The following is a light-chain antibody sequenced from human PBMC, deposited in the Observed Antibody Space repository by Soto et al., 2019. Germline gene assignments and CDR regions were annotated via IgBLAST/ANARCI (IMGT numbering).Light chain of an antibody. V-gene: IGKV1-39*01. Sequence: DIQMTQSPSSLSASVGDRVTITCRASQSISNYLNWYQQKPGKAPKLLIYAASRLQSGVPSRFSGSGSGTDFTLTISCLQSEDFATYYCQQYYSYPWTFGQGTKVDIK. J-gene: IGKJ1*01. CDR3: QQYYSYPWT. CDR1: QSISNY. CDR2: AAS.